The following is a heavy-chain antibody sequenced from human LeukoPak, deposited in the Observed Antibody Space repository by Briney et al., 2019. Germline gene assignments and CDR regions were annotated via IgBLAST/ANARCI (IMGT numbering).Heavy chain of an antibody. CDR3: AREGYCSGGSCYSGPLGY. CDR2: IKQDGSEK. D-gene: IGHD2-15*01. V-gene: IGHV3-7*01. CDR1: GFTFSTYW. J-gene: IGHJ4*02. Sequence: PGGSLRLSCAASGFTFSTYWMSWVRQAPGKGLEWVANIKQDGSEKHYVDSVKGRFTISRDNAKNSLYLQMNSLRAEDTAVYYCAREGYCSGGSCYSGPLGYWGQGTLVTVSS.